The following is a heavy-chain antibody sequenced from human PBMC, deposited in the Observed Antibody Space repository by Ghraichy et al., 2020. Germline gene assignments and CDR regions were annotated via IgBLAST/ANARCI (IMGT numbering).Heavy chain of an antibody. J-gene: IGHJ2*01. V-gene: IGHV3-9*01. CDR3: ANAITGIAAAGPYWYFDL. Sequence: GGSLRLSCAASGFTFDDYAMHWVRQAPGKGLEWVSGISWNSGSIGYADSVKDRFTISRDNAKNSLYLQMNSLRAEDTALYYCANAITGIAAAGPYWYFDLWGRGTRVTVSS. CDR1: GFTFDDYA. CDR2: ISWNSGSI. D-gene: IGHD6-13*01.